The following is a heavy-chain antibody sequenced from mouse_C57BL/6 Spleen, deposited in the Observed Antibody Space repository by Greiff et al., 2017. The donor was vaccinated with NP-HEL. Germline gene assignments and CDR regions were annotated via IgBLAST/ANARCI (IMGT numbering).Heavy chain of an antibody. D-gene: IGHD2-10*01. CDR3: ARPYYGTYAMDY. V-gene: IGHV5-17*01. J-gene: IGHJ4*01. CDR1: GFTFSDYG. Sequence: DVMLVESGGGLVKPGGSLKLSCAASGFTFSDYGMHWVRQAPEKGLEWVAYISSGSSTIYYADTVKGRFTISRDNAKNTLFLQMTSLRSEDTAMYYCARPYYGTYAMDYWGQGTSVTVSS. CDR2: ISSGSSTI.